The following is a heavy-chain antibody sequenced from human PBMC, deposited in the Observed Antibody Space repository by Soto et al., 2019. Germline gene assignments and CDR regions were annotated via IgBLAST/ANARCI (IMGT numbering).Heavy chain of an antibody. Sequence: QVTLKESGPVLVKPTETLTLTCTVSGVSLSNARMGVSWIRQPPGKALEWLAHIFSNDEKSYSTSLKSRLTISKDTSKSQVVLTMTNMDPVDTATYYCGRIDIGDYVADYWGQGTLVTVSP. V-gene: IGHV2-26*01. CDR2: IFSNDEK. CDR1: GVSLSNARMG. CDR3: GRIDIGDYVADY. D-gene: IGHD4-17*01. J-gene: IGHJ4*02.